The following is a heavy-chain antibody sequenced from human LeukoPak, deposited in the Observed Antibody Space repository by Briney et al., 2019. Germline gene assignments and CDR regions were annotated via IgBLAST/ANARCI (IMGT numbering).Heavy chain of an antibody. Sequence: GGSLRLSCASSGFTLSSYWMHWVRQAPGKGLVWVSRINSDGSSTSYADSVKGRFTISRDNAKNTLYLQMNSLRAEDTAVYYCARGSQRGAAANYYGMDVWGQGTTVTVSS. D-gene: IGHD2-2*01. CDR1: GFTLSSYW. CDR2: INSDGSST. J-gene: IGHJ6*02. V-gene: IGHV3-74*01. CDR3: ARGSQRGAAANYYGMDV.